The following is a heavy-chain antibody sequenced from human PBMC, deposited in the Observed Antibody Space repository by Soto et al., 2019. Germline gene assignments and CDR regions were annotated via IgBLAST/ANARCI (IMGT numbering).Heavy chain of an antibody. CDR3: AREDSGSYPSYYYGMDV. CDR2: ISYDGSNK. V-gene: IGHV3-30-3*01. Sequence: PGGSLRLSCAASGFTFSSYAMHWVRQAPCKGLEWVAVISYDGSNKYYADSVKGRFTISRDNSKNTLYLQMNSLRAEDTAVYYCAREDSGSYPSYYYGMDVWGQGTTVTVSS. D-gene: IGHD1-26*01. J-gene: IGHJ6*01. CDR1: GFTFSSYA.